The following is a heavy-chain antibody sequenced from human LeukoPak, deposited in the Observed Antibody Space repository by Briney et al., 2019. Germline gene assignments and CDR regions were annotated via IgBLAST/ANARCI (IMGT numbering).Heavy chain of an antibody. V-gene: IGHV3-74*01. CDR3: ARDLSWNSVAY. CDR2: INTDGSST. J-gene: IGHJ4*02. CDR1: GFTFSSYW. D-gene: IGHD1-7*01. Sequence: PGGSLRLSCAASGFTFSSYWMHWVRQAPGKGLVWVSHINTDGSSTAYADSVKGRFTISRDIAKNTLYLQMNSLRAEDTATYFCARDLSWNSVAYWGQGTLVTVSS.